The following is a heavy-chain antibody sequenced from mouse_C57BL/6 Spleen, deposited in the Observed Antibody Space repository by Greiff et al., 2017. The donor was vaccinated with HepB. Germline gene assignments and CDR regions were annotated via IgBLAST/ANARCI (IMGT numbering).Heavy chain of an antibody. Sequence: VQLQQSGPELVKPGASVKISCKASGYSFTGYYMNWVKQSPEKSLEWIGEINPSTGGTTYNQKFKAKATLTVDKSSSTAYMQLKSLTSEDSAVYYCARSSYSNLYYAMDYWGQGTSVTVSS. V-gene: IGHV1-42*01. CDR2: INPSTGGT. CDR3: ARSSYSNLYYAMDY. D-gene: IGHD2-5*01. CDR1: GYSFTGYY. J-gene: IGHJ4*01.